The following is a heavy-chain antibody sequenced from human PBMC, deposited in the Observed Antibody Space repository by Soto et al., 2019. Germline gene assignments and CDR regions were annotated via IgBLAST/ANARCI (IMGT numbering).Heavy chain of an antibody. V-gene: IGHV3-15*07. D-gene: IGHD3-9*01. CDR1: GFTFSNAW. J-gene: IGHJ6*02. CDR3: TTVNGVLRYLHPYYYGMDV. CDR2: IKSKTDGGTT. Sequence: PGGSLRLSCAASGFTFSNAWMNWVRQAPGKGLEWVGRIKSKTDGGTTYYAAPVKGRFTISRDDSKNTLYLQMNSLKTEDTAVYYCTTVNGVLRYLHPYYYGMDVWGQGTTVTVSS.